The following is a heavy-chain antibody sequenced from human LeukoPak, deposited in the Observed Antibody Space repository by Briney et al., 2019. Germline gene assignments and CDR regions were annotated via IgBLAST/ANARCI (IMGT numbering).Heavy chain of an antibody. D-gene: IGHD1-7*01. CDR3: ARGTSTSKIDY. CDR2: IWEDGSQK. CDR1: GFTFSSYS. J-gene: IGHJ4*02. Sequence: GGSLRLSCAASGFTFSSYSMNWVRQAPGKGLEWVANIWEDGSQKYYVDSVKGRFTISRDNAKNSLYLQMNSLRAEDTAVYYCARGTSTSKIDYWGQGTLVTVSS. V-gene: IGHV3-7*01.